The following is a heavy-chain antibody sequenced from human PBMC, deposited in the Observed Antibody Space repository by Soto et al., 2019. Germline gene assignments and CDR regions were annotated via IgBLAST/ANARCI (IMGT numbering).Heavy chain of an antibody. D-gene: IGHD1-26*01. J-gene: IGHJ4*02. CDR2: IYYSGST. V-gene: IGHV4-59*01. CDR1: GGSISSYY. CDR3: ARDKVGATGLDY. Sequence: SETLSLTCTVSGGSISSYYWSWIRQPPGKGLEWIGYIYYSGSTNYNPSLKSRVTISVDTSKNQFSLKLSSVTAADTAVYYCARDKVGATGLDYWGQGTLVTVSS.